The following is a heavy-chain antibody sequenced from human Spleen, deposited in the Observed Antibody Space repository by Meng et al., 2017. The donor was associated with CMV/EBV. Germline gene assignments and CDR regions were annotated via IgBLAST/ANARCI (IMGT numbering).Heavy chain of an antibody. CDR1: GFTFSSYS. Sequence: GESLKISCGASGFTFSSYSMNWVRQAPGKGLEWVSSISSSSSYIYYADSVKGRFTISRDNAKNSLYLQMNSLRAEDTAVYYCARGTTGYFDYWGQGTLVTVSS. D-gene: IGHD1-7*01. V-gene: IGHV3-21*01. CDR2: ISSSSSYI. J-gene: IGHJ4*02. CDR3: ARGTTGYFDY.